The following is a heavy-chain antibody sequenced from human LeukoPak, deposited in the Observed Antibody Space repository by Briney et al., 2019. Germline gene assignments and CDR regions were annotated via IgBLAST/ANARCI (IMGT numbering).Heavy chain of an antibody. V-gene: IGHV3-48*01. CDR1: GFTFSSYS. J-gene: IGHJ6*03. Sequence: GGSLRLSCAASGFTFSSYSMNWVRQAPGKGLEWVSYISSSSSTIYYADSVKGRFTISRDNSKNTLYLQMGSLRAEDMAVYYCARSESGYSSGWYNLYYYYYMDVWGKGTTVTVSS. CDR2: ISSSSSTI. D-gene: IGHD6-19*01. CDR3: ARSESGYSSGWYNLYYYYYMDV.